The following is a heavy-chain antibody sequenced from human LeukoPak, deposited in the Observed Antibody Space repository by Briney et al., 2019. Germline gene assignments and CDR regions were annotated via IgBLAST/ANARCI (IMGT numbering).Heavy chain of an antibody. D-gene: IGHD2-2*01. J-gene: IGHJ4*02. CDR3: ARYCSRTSCYYFDY. Sequence: SETLSLTCTVSSGSISSTSYCWSWIRQPPGKGLEWIGYISYSGSTYYNPSLKSRVALSIDTSKNQFSLKLSSVTAADTAVYFCARYCSRTSCYYFDYWGQGTLVTVSS. V-gene: IGHV4-30-4*01. CDR2: ISYSGST. CDR1: SGSISSTSYC.